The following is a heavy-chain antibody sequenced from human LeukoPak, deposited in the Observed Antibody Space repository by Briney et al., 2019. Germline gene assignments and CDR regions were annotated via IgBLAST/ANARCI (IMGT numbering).Heavy chain of an antibody. D-gene: IGHD3-3*01. CDR1: GYTFTGYY. V-gene: IGHV1-2*02. CDR2: INPNSGGT. J-gene: IGHJ6*02. Sequence: GASVKVSCKASGYTFTGYYMHWVRQAPGQGLEWMGWINPNSGGTNYAQKFQGRVTMTRDTSISTAYMELSRLRSDDTAVYYCARGFYDFWSGYATPGNYYYYGMDVWGQGTTVTVSS. CDR3: ARGFYDFWSGYATPGNYYYYGMDV.